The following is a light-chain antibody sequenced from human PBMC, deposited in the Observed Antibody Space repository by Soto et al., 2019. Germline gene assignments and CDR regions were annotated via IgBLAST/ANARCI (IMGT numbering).Light chain of an antibody. V-gene: IGKV3-20*01. CDR1: QSVGTS. CDR3: QQYGGSPRT. CDR2: GAS. Sequence: EIVLTQSPVTLSLSPGERGTLSCRASQSVGTSLAWYQQKPGQAPRLLIYGASNRATAIPDRFSGSGSGTDFTLTISKLEPEDFAVYHCQQYGGSPRTFGQGTKVELK. J-gene: IGKJ1*01.